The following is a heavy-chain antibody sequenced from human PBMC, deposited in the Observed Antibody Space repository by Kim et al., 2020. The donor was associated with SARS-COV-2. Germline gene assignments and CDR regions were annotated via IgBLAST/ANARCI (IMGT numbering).Heavy chain of an antibody. Sequence: ADSVKGRFTISRDNAKNSLYLQMNSLRAEDTAVYYCARGEVVVAATPDYWGQGTLVTVSS. D-gene: IGHD2-15*01. V-gene: IGHV3-11*06. J-gene: IGHJ4*02. CDR3: ARGEVVVAATPDY.